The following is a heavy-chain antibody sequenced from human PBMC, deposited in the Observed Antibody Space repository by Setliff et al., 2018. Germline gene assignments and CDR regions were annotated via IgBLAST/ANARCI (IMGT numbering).Heavy chain of an antibody. CDR1: GGSISSGNYY. V-gene: IGHV4-39*01. CDR2: IYYSGST. CDR3: ARHKSNGSGSYPSLYMDV. D-gene: IGHD3-10*01. J-gene: IGHJ6*03. Sequence: SSETLSLTCRVSGGSISSGNYYWGLIRQPPGKGLEWVATIYYSGSTYSNPSLKSRLIISVDAPDNQFSVKLSSVTAAYTAVYYCARHKSNGSGSYPSLYMDVWGKGIMVTVSS.